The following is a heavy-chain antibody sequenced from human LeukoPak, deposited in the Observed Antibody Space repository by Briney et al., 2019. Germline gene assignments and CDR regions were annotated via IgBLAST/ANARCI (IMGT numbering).Heavy chain of an antibody. CDR1: GSTFNSYA. CDR2: ISGNGDDT. J-gene: IGHJ5*01. D-gene: IGHD5-18*01. Sequence: GGSLRLSCTVSGSTFNSYAMSWVRQAPGKGLEWVSSISGNGDDTYHADSVKGRFTVSRDNAKNSLYLQMNSLRAEDTAVYYCARGIQYNWFDSWGQGTLVTVSS. V-gene: IGHV3-23*01. CDR3: ARGIQYNWFDS.